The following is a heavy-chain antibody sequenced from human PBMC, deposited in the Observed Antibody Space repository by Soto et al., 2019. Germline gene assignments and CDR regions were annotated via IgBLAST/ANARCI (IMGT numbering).Heavy chain of an antibody. D-gene: IGHD6-13*01. V-gene: IGHV3-11*05. Sequence: QVQLVESGGGLVKPGGSLRLSCAASGFTFSDYYMTWIRQAPGKGLEWVSDISSSSSYTNYADSVKGRFTISRDNAKNTLYLQMKSLRAEDTAVYYCARERTGYSNDFDYWGQGTLVTVSS. CDR1: GFTFSDYY. CDR3: ARERTGYSNDFDY. J-gene: IGHJ4*02. CDR2: ISSSSSYT.